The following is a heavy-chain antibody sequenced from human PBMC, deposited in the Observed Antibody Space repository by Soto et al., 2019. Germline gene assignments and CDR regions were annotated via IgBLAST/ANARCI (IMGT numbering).Heavy chain of an antibody. D-gene: IGHD1-26*01. CDR1: GFTFSSYW. J-gene: IGHJ6*02. CDR3: ARDEGLFGSDGSGYYYGMDV. CDR2: INSDGSST. Sequence: GGSLRLSCAASGFTFSSYWMHWVRQAPGKGLVWVSRINSDGSSTSYADSVKGRFTISRDNAKNTLYLQMNSLRAEDTAVYYCARDEGLFGSDGSGYYYGMDVWSQGTTVTVSS. V-gene: IGHV3-74*01.